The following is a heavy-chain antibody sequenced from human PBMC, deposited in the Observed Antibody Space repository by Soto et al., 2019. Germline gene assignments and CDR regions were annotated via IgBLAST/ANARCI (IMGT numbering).Heavy chain of an antibody. CDR3: ARVGYCSGGSRTYFYYGMDV. CDR2: IDPSDSYT. J-gene: IGHJ6*02. D-gene: IGHD2-15*01. Sequence: WEALKISCKGSGYSFTSYWISRVRQIPGKGLERMGRIDPSDSYTNYSPFFQGHVTISADKSIITAYLQLRSLKPSDTIIYYSARVGYCSGGSRTYFYYGMDVWDQGP. CDR1: GYSFTSYW. V-gene: IGHV5-10-1*01.